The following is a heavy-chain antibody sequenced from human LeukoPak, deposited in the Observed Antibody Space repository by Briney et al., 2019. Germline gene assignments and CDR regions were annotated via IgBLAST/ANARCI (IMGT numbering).Heavy chain of an antibody. Sequence: GASVKVSCKASGYTFTGYYMHWVRQAPGQGLEWMGWINPNSGGTNYAQKLQGRVTMTTDTSTSTAYMEVRSLRSDDTAVYYCARTHSSGWYSVGYYYMDVWGKGTTVTVSS. CDR1: GYTFTGYY. J-gene: IGHJ6*03. V-gene: IGHV1-2*02. D-gene: IGHD6-19*01. CDR2: INPNSGGT. CDR3: ARTHSSGWYSVGYYYMDV.